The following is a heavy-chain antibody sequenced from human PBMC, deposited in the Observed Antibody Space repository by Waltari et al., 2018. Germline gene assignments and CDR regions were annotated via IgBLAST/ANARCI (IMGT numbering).Heavy chain of an antibody. D-gene: IGHD6-13*01. J-gene: IGHJ3*02. V-gene: IGHV4-39*01. Sequence: QLQLQESGPGLVKPSETLSLTCTVSGGSISSSSYYWGWIRQPPGKGLEWIGSIYYSGRPYYNPSLKSRVTISVDTAKNQFSLKLSSVTAADTAVYYCARITGSSWYSGAFDIWGQGTMVTVSS. CDR1: GGSISSSSYY. CDR2: IYYSGRP. CDR3: ARITGSSWYSGAFDI.